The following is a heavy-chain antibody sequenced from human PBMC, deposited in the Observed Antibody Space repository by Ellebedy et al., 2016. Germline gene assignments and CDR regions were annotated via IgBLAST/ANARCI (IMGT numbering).Heavy chain of an antibody. V-gene: IGHV1-69*13. D-gene: IGHD3-10*01. J-gene: IGHJ6*02. CDR2: IVPIFETT. Sequence: SVKVSXXASGDTFSSYATSWVRQAPGKGLEWMGGIVPIFETTNYAQKFQGKVTITADESTSTAYMELNSLRSEDTAVYYCAKGGHINMVRGVIDYGIDVWGQGTTVTVSS. CDR3: AKGGHINMVRGVIDYGIDV. CDR1: GDTFSSYA.